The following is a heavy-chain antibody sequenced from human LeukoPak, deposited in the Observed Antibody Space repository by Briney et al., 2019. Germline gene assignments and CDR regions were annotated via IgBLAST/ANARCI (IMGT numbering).Heavy chain of an antibody. D-gene: IGHD2-8*02. CDR2: ISGSGNST. V-gene: IGHV3-23*01. J-gene: IGHJ4*02. Sequence: GGSLRLSCAASGLTFGGSAMSWVRQAPGKGLEWVSLISGSGNSTYYADSVKGRFTISRDNSNNMLYLQMNSLRAEDTAIYYCAKVRVWVCANRYWFHYWGQGTLVTVSS. CDR1: GLTFGGSA. CDR3: AKVRVWVCANRYWFHY.